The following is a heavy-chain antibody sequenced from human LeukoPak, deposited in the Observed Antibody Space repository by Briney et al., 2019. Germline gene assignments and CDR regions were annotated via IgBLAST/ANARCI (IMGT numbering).Heavy chain of an antibody. CDR2: TNTHGTSA. J-gene: IGHJ6*03. CDR1: GFIASNNF. V-gene: IGHV3-74*01. D-gene: IGHD6-13*01. Sequence: GGSLRLSCTASGFIASNNFMSWVRRAPGKGLVWVARTNTHGTSANYADSVKGRFIISRDNANNTLYLQMNGLRDEDTGVYYALAGYYYYYMDVWGKGTTVTVSS. CDR3: LAGYYYYYMDV.